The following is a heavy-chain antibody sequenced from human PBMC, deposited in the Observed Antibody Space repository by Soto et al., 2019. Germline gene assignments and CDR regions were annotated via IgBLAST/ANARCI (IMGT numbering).Heavy chain of an antibody. V-gene: IGHV3-7*01. Sequence: EVQLVESGGGLVQPGVSLRLSCAASGFTFSSYWMSWVRQAPGKGLEWVANIKQDGSEKYYVDSVKGRFTISRDNAKNSLYLQMNSLRAEDTAVYYCARGCSSTSCYWSYWGQGTLVTVSS. J-gene: IGHJ4*02. CDR2: IKQDGSEK. CDR1: GFTFSSYW. CDR3: ARGCSSTSCYWSY. D-gene: IGHD2-2*01.